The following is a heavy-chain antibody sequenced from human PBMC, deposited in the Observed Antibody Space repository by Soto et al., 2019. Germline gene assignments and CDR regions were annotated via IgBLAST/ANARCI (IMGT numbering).Heavy chain of an antibody. J-gene: IGHJ6*02. D-gene: IGHD5-12*01. CDR2: IKQDGSEK. Sequence: GGSLRPSCAASGFTFSSYWMSWVRQAPGKGLEWVANIKQDGSEKYYVDSVKGRFTISRDNAKNSLYLQMNSLRAEDTAVYYCARDESGYDFSYYYYGMDVWGQGTTVTVSS. CDR1: GFTFSSYW. CDR3: ARDESGYDFSYYYYGMDV. V-gene: IGHV3-7*05.